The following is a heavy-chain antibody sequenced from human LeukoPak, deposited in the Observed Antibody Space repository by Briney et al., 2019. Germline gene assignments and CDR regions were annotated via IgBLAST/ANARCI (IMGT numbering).Heavy chain of an antibody. Sequence: GGSLRLSCAASGFTFSSYAMSWVRQAPGKGLEWVSSISDTGGDTYYTDSVKGRFTISRDNSKNTLYLQMNSLRAEDTAVYYCAKDRIRGDSYWGQGTLVTVSS. D-gene: IGHD3-16*01. CDR2: ISDTGGDT. CDR1: GFTFSSYA. CDR3: AKDRIRGDSY. J-gene: IGHJ4*02. V-gene: IGHV3-23*01.